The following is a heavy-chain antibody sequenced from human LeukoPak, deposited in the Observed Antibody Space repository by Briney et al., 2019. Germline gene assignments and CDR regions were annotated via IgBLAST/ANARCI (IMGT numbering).Heavy chain of an antibody. CDR2: IPYDGSNK. D-gene: IGHD3-10*01. CDR3: AKAQGSGGNYGMDV. V-gene: IGHV3-30*18. Sequence: GGSLRLSCAASGLTFSSYGMHWVRQAPGKGLEWVAVIPYDGSNKYYADSVKGRFTISRDNSKNTLYLQMNSLRAEDTAVYYCAKAQGSGGNYGMDVWGQGTTVTVSS. J-gene: IGHJ6*02. CDR1: GLTFSSYG.